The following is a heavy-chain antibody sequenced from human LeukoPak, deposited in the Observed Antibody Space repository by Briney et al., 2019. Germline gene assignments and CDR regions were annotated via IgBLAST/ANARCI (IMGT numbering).Heavy chain of an antibody. J-gene: IGHJ4*02. CDR2: IFGSGGSP. CDR1: GFTFGSHA. V-gene: IGHV3-23*01. Sequence: PGGSLRLSCKASGFTFGSHAMYWVRQAPGKGLEWVAGIFGSGGSPHYADSVKGRFTISRDNSRNTVYLQINSLRADDTAVYYCGKTTVGYSSGQKPAWPVDYWGQGTLVTVSS. CDR3: GKTTVGYSSGQKPAWPVDY. D-gene: IGHD5-18*01.